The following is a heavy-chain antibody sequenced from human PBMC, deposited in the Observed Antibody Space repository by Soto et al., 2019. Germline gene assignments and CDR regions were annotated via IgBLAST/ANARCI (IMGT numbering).Heavy chain of an antibody. Sequence: QVQLVESGGGVVQPGRSLRVSCVASGISISRHGMHWVRQAPGKGLEWVAGMDYDETNKYYADSVKGRFTISRDTSKNRVYIQMHGLRVDATVVYLCARDLAHWQVCFEDRGQGILVSVSS. CDR1: GISISRHG. V-gene: IGHV3-33*01. D-gene: IGHD3-9*01. CDR2: MDYDETNK. CDR3: ARDLAHWQVCFED. J-gene: IGHJ4*02.